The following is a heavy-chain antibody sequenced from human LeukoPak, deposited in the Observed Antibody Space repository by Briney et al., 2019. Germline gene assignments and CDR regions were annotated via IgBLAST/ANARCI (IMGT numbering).Heavy chain of an antibody. J-gene: IGHJ4*02. CDR1: GLTFSNVW. CDR2: IKSKAHGGTT. V-gene: IGHV3-15*01. Sequence: GGSLRLSFVVSGLTFSNVWMSWVRQAPGKGLEWVGRIKSKAHGGTTDYAAPVYGRFTVSRDDSENTLYLQMNSLQTEDTAVYYCTTFSDCTSSICYTNYWGQGTLVTVSS. D-gene: IGHD2-2*02. CDR3: TTFSDCTSSICYTNY.